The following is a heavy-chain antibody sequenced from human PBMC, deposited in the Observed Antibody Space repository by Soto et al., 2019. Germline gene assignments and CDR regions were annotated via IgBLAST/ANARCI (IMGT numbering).Heavy chain of an antibody. D-gene: IGHD3-22*01. CDR2: ISAYDGYT. CDR1: GYTFTSYG. V-gene: IGHV1-18*01. J-gene: IGHJ6*02. CDR3: ARGGFYDSSGARNYYYYGMNV. Sequence: QVQLVQSGAEVKKPGASVKVSCKASGYTFTSYGINWVRQPTGQGLEWLGWISAYDGYTNYAQILQGRVSMTTDTSTKTAYMELRSLRSDDTAMYYCARGGFYDSSGARNYYYYGMNVWGQGTTVTVSS.